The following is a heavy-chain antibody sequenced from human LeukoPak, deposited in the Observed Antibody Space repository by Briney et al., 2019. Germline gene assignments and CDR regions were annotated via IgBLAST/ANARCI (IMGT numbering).Heavy chain of an antibody. D-gene: IGHD6-13*01. CDR2: ISYDGSNK. V-gene: IGHV3-30-3*01. Sequence: GRSLRLSCAASGFTSSSYAMHWVRQAPGKGLDWVAVISYDGSNKYYADSVKGRFTISRDDSKNTLYLQMNSLKTEDTAVYYCTTVGSTSRRRDREQRLVRWGQGTLVPVSS. J-gene: IGHJ4*02. CDR3: TTVGSTSRRRDREQRLVR. CDR1: GFTSSSYA.